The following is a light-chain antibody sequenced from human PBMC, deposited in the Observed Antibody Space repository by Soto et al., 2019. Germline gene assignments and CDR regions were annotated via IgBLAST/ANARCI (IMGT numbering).Light chain of an antibody. J-gene: IGKJ1*01. Sequence: ETALTQSPATLSLSPWEGDTLSCRASQSVSSSYLAWYQQKPGQAPRLLIYDASNRATGIPVRFSGSGSGTDYTLTITNLEPEDLAIYYCQQRSSWPWTFGQGTKVDIK. CDR3: QQRSSWPWT. V-gene: IGKV3-11*01. CDR2: DAS. CDR1: QSVSSSY.